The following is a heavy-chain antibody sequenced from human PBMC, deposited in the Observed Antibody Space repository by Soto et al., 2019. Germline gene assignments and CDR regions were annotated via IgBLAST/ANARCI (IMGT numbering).Heavy chain of an antibody. J-gene: IGHJ6*02. D-gene: IGHD2-15*01. CDR3: ASEVAATPVRYYYYGMDV. CDR1: GGTFSSYA. Sequence: QVQLVQSGAEVKKPGSSVKVSCKASGGTFSSYAISWVRQAPGQGLEWMGGIIPIFGTANYAQKFQGRVTITADESTSTAYMELSSLRSEDTAVYYRASEVAATPVRYYYYGMDVWGQGTTVTVSS. V-gene: IGHV1-69*01. CDR2: IIPIFGTA.